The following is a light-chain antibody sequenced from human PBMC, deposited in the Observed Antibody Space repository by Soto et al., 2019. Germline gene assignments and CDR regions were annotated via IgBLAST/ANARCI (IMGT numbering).Light chain of an antibody. V-gene: IGKV3-20*01. CDR1: QTISSNY. CDR3: QQYVSWT. Sequence: EIVLTQSQGTLSVSPGERATLSCRARQTISSNYLAWYQQKPGQAPSLLIYGTSSMATGIPDRFSGSGSGTDFTLSSRRLEPEDFAIYYCQQYVSWTFGQGTKVEIK. CDR2: GTS. J-gene: IGKJ1*01.